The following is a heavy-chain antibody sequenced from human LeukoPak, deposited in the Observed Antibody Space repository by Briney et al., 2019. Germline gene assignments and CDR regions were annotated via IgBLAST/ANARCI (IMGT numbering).Heavy chain of an antibody. D-gene: IGHD2-15*01. CDR3: ASRRIYCSGGSCYSGLKYYFDY. V-gene: IGHV1-69*13. J-gene: IGHJ4*02. Sequence: SVKVSCKASGGTFSSYAISWVRQAPGQGLEWMGGIIPIFGTANYAQKFQGRVTITADESTSTAYMELSSLRSEDTAVFYCASRRIYCSGGSCYSGLKYYFDYWGQGTLVTVSS. CDR1: GGTFSSYA. CDR2: IIPIFGTA.